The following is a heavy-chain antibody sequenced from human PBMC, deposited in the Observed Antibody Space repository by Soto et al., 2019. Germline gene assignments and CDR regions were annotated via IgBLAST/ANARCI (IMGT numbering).Heavy chain of an antibody. CDR1: GYTFTSYY. CDR2: INPSGGST. Sequence: ASVKVSCKASGYTFTSYYMHWVRQAPGQGLEWMGIINPSGGSTSYAQKFQGRVTMTRDTSTSTVYMELSSLRSEDTAVYYCARVWEDYGDYRYYFDYWGQGTLVTVSS. J-gene: IGHJ4*02. D-gene: IGHD4-17*01. V-gene: IGHV1-46*03. CDR3: ARVWEDYGDYRYYFDY.